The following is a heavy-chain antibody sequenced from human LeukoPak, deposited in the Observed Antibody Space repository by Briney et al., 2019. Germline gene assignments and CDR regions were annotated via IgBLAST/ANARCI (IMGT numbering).Heavy chain of an antibody. D-gene: IGHD5-24*01. CDR3: ARSKRWLEHYWYFDL. J-gene: IGHJ2*01. CDR2: ISGNGGNT. Sequence: PGGSLRLSCSASGFTFSNYPTHWVRQAPGKGLEYVSGISGNGGNTYYANSVKGRFTISRDNSKHTLYLQMGSLRAEDMAVYYCARSKRWLEHYWYFDLWGRGTLVTVSS. V-gene: IGHV3-64*01. CDR1: GFTFSNYP.